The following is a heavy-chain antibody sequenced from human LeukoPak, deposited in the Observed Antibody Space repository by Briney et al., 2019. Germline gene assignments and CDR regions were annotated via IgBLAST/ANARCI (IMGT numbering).Heavy chain of an antibody. CDR1: GFTFSSYA. V-gene: IGHV3-23*01. Sequence: GVSLRLSCAASGFTFSSYAMSWVRQAPGKGLAWVAGNSDSGSSSYYTDSVKGRFTISRDNSKNTLYLQMNSLRAEDTAVYYCAKEDSGWHFDYWGQGTLVTVSS. D-gene: IGHD6-19*01. J-gene: IGHJ4*02. CDR2: NSDSGSSS. CDR3: AKEDSGWHFDY.